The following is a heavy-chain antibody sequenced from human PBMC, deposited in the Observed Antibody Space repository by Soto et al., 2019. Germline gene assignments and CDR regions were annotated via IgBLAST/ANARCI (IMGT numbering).Heavy chain of an antibody. CDR3: ARLDSSGYYYGYYFDY. CDR1: GGSISSGGYY. V-gene: IGHV4-31*03. J-gene: IGHJ4*02. D-gene: IGHD3-22*01. Sequence: QVQLQESGPGLVKPSQTLSLTCTVSGGSISSGGYYWSWIRQHTGKGLEWIGYIYYSGSTYYNPSLKSRVTRSVDTSKNQSSLKLSSVTAADTAVYYCARLDSSGYYYGYYFDYWGQGTLVTVSS. CDR2: IYYSGST.